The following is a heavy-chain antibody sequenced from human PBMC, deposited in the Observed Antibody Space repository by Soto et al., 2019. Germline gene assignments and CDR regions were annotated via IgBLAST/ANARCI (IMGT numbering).Heavy chain of an antibody. CDR1: GGSINSGGYS. CDR2: IYHTGTT. CDR3: AREPGTYYDFWSGYYTCWFDP. Sequence: SETLSLTCTVSGGSINSGGYSWTWIRQPPGKGLEWIGFIYHTGTTYYNPSLKSRVTISVDRSKNQFSLKLSSVTAADTAVYYCAREPGTYYDFWSGYYTCWFDPWGQGTLVTVSS. V-gene: IGHV4-30-2*01. D-gene: IGHD3-3*01. J-gene: IGHJ5*02.